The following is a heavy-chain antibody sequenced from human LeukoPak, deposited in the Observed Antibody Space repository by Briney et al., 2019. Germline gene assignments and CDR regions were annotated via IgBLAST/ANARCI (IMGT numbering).Heavy chain of an antibody. CDR2: INPNSGGT. V-gene: IGHV1-2*02. CDR1: GYTFTGYY. D-gene: IGHD2-8*02. Sequence: GASVKVSCKASGYTFTGYYIQWVRQAPGQGLEWMGWINPNSGGTSYEQKFQGRVTMTRDTSITTAYMELSSLRFDGTAVYYCARVFYCSGGICYLNYWGQGTLVTVSS. J-gene: IGHJ4*02. CDR3: ARVFYCSGGICYLNY.